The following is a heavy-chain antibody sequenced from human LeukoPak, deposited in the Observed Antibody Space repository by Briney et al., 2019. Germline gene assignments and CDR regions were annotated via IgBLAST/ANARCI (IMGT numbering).Heavy chain of an antibody. Sequence: SETLSLTCTVSGGSISSYYWSWIRQPPGKGLEWIGYIYYNGNTNYNPSLKSRVTISVDTSKNQFSLKLSSVTAADTAVYYCARSEVVPAVSFDYWGQGTLVTVSS. J-gene: IGHJ4*02. CDR2: IYYNGNT. V-gene: IGHV4-59*01. D-gene: IGHD2-2*01. CDR3: ARSEVVPAVSFDY. CDR1: GGSISSYY.